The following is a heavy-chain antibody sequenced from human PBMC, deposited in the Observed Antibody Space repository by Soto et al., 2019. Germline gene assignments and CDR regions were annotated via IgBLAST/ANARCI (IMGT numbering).Heavy chain of an antibody. CDR1: GFTFSGYA. CDR2: ISYNGNDK. V-gene: IGHV3-30*18. D-gene: IGHD2-21*02. CDR3: AKDAGDQGYFQN. J-gene: IGHJ1*01. Sequence: QLVESGGGVVRPGRSLRLSCAASGFTFSGYAMHWVRQAPGKGLEWVATISYNGNDKNYVDSVKGRFTISRDNSKNTLYLQMSSLTPEDTAIYYCAKDAGDQGYFQNWGQGTLVIVSS.